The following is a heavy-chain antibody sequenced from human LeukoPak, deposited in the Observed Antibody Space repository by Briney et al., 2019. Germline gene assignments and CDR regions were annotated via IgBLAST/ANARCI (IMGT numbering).Heavy chain of an antibody. Sequence: PGGSLRLSCAASGLTFRTYGMHWVRHTPGKGLVWVSRIKSDGSSTSYADSVKGRFTISRDNAKNTLYLQMNSLRAEDTAVYYCARDGYSFGHDFDYWGQGTLVTVSS. V-gene: IGHV3-74*01. J-gene: IGHJ4*02. CDR3: ARDGYSFGHDFDY. CDR2: IKSDGSST. CDR1: GLTFRTYG. D-gene: IGHD5-18*01.